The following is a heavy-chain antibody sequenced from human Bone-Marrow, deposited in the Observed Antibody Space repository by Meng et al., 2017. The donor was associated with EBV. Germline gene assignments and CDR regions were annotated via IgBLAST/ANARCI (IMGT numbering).Heavy chain of an antibody. CDR3: AKVIVVVVAASYYFDY. CDR1: GFTFSSYA. CDR2: ISGSGGST. Sequence: EXQLLEXXXGLVQPGXSRGVSXAASGFTFSSYAMSWVRQAPGKGLEWVSAISGSGGSTYYADSVKGRFTISRDNSKNTLYLQMNSLRAEDTAVYYCAKVIVVVVAASYYFDYWGQGTLVTVSS. D-gene: IGHD2-15*01. V-gene: IGHV3-23*01. J-gene: IGHJ4*02.